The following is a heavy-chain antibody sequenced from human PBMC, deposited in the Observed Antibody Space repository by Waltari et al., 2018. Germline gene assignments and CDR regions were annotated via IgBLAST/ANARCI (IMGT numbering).Heavy chain of an antibody. CDR3: ARVKEAAAALGLDY. J-gene: IGHJ4*02. CDR1: GGSISSSSYY. V-gene: IGHV4-39*07. D-gene: IGHD6-13*01. Sequence: QLQLQESGPGLVKPSETLSLTCTVSGGSISSSSYYWGWIRQPPGKGLEWIGSIYYSGSTYYNPSLKSRVTISVDTSKNQFSLKLSSVTAADTAVYYCARVKEAAAALGLDYWGQGTLVTVSS. CDR2: IYYSGST.